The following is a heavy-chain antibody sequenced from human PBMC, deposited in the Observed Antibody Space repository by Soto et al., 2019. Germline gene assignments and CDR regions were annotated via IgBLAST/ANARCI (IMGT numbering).Heavy chain of an antibody. CDR3: ARDPRGYSYGLDGMDV. D-gene: IGHD5-18*01. CDR2: ISSSGSTI. J-gene: IGHJ6*02. V-gene: IGHV3-48*03. CDR1: GFTFSSYE. Sequence: GGSLRLSCAASGFTFSSYEMNWVRQAPGKGLEWVSYISSSGSTIYYADSVKGRFTISRDNAKNSLYLQMNSLRAEDTAVYYCARDPRGYSYGLDGMDVWGQGTPVTVSS.